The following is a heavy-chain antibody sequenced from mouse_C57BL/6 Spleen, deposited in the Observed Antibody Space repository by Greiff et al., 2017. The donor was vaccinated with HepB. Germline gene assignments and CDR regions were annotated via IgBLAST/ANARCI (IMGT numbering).Heavy chain of an antibody. V-gene: IGHV1-54*01. J-gene: IGHJ2*01. Sequence: QVQLQQSGAELVRPGTSVKVSCKASGYAFTNYLIEWVKQRPGQGLEWIGVINPGGGGTNYNEKFKGKATLTADKSSSTAYMQLSSLTSEDSAVYFCARQRDYYGSSFDYWGQGTTLTVSS. D-gene: IGHD1-1*01. CDR2: INPGGGGT. CDR3: ARQRDYYGSSFDY. CDR1: GYAFTNYL.